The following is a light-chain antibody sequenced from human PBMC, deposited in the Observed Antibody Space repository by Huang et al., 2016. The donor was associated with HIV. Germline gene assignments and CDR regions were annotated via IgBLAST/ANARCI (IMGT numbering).Light chain of an antibody. Sequence: EIVLTQSPGTLALSPGERATLSCRASQSVSSSYLAGYQQKPGQAPRLLFYCASSRATCIPDRFSGSGSGTDFTLTISRLEPEDFAVYYCQQYDSSPWTFGQGTKVEIK. CDR1: QSVSSSY. J-gene: IGKJ1*01. V-gene: IGKV3-20*01. CDR2: CAS. CDR3: QQYDSSPWT.